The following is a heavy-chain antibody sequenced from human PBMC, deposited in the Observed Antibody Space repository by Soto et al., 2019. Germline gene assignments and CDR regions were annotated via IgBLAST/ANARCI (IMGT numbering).Heavy chain of an antibody. CDR3: ARWYGYCAE. D-gene: IGHD3-10*01. V-gene: IGHV3-23*01. CDR1: GFSFSTYS. Sequence: EVQLMESGGGLVQPGGSLRLSCTASGFSFSTYSMAWVRQAPGKSPAWVSGLSGGGVHTFYADSVRGRFTVSVDNYKKPVYLQMNSLRVEDTAVYYCARWYGYCAEWGQGPLVTVSS. CDR2: LSGGGVHT. J-gene: IGHJ4*02.